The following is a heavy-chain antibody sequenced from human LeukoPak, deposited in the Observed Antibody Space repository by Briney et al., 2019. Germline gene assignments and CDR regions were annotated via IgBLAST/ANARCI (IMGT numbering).Heavy chain of an antibody. CDR1: GGSISSYY. D-gene: IGHD2-15*01. Sequence: SETLSLTCTVSGGSISSYYWSWIRQPPGKGLEWIGYIYYRGSTNYNPSLKSRVTISVDTSKNQFSLKLSSVTAADTAVYYCARHIGGSGYWGQGTLVTVSS. J-gene: IGHJ4*02. CDR2: IYYRGST. V-gene: IGHV4-59*08. CDR3: ARHIGGSGY.